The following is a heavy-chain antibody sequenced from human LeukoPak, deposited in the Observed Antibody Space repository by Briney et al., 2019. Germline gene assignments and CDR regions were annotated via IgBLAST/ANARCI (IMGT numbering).Heavy chain of an antibody. J-gene: IGHJ6*04. V-gene: IGHV3-7*01. CDR3: AELGITMIGGV. D-gene: IGHD3-10*02. Sequence: GGSLRLSCAASGFTFSRYWMSWVRQAPGKGLEWVANIKEDGSEKKYVDSVKGRFTISRDNAKNSVYLQMNSLRAEDTAVYYCAELGITMIGGVWGKGTTVTISS. CDR2: IKEDGSEK. CDR1: GFTFSRYW.